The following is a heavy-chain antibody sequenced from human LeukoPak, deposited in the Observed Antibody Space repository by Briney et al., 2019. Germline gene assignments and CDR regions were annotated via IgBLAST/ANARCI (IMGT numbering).Heavy chain of an antibody. D-gene: IGHD6-19*01. CDR1: GGSISSYY. CDR3: ARIGSGWFTPDY. Sequence: SETLSLTCTVSGGSISSYYWSWIRQPPGKGLEWIGYIYYSGSTNYNPSLKSRVTISVDTSKNQFSLKLSSVTAADTAMYYCARIGSGWFTPDYWGQGTLVTVSS. J-gene: IGHJ4*02. CDR2: IYYSGST. V-gene: IGHV4-59*01.